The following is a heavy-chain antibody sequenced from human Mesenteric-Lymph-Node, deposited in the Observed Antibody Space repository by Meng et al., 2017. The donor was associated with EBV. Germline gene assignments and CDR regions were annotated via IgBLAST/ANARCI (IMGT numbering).Heavy chain of an antibody. J-gene: IGHJ4*02. CDR2: ISSSGDTK. CDR3: ARGSLPDF. Sequence: QVGLVGSGGCLVQPGGSRSLSCAASGFTSSAYYMSWIRQAPGKGLEWISCISSSGDTKYYADSVKGRFTISRDTAKKSLYLQMNSLRAEDTAVYYCARGSLPDFWGQGTLVTVSS. CDR1: GFTSSAYY. V-gene: IGHV3-11*01.